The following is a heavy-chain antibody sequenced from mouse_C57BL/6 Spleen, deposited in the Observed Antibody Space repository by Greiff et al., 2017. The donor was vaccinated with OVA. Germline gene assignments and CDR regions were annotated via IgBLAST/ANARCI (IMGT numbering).Heavy chain of an antibody. Sequence: QVQLQQPGAELVKPGASVKLSCKASGYTFTSSWMHWVKQRPGTGLEWIGRISPGDGDTNYNGKFKGKATLTADKSSSTAYMQLSSLTSDDSAVYFCAWGYYSNYNAMDYWGQGTSVTVSS. D-gene: IGHD2-5*01. CDR2: ISPGDGDT. CDR3: AWGYYSNYNAMDY. J-gene: IGHJ4*01. CDR1: GYTFTSSW. V-gene: IGHV1-82*01.